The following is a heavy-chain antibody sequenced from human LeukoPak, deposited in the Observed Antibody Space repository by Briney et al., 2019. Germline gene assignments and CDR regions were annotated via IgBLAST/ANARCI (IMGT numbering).Heavy chain of an antibody. Sequence: PGGSLRLSCAASGFIFSSYEMNWVRQAPGKGLEWVSYISTSDSTMYYADSVKGRFTISRDNAKNSLYLQMDSLRVEDTGIYYCARDLGTHGSYVDPWGQGTLVTVSS. CDR3: ARDLGTHGSYVDP. CDR2: ISTSDSTM. CDR1: GFIFSSYE. V-gene: IGHV3-48*03. J-gene: IGHJ5*02. D-gene: IGHD2-15*01.